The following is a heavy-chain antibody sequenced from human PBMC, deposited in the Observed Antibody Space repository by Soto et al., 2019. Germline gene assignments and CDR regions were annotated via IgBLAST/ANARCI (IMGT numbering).Heavy chain of an antibody. CDR3: GGRRGRVSSDLEY. CDR2: INHSGST. V-gene: IGHV4-34*01. Sequence: SVPKSLPSGVYDGSCVGFDCRWISQPQRKGLEWIGAINHSGSTNYNPSLKSRVTISVDTSKNQFSLTLSSVTAADTAVYYCGGRRGRVSSDLEYRLQGSLETVFS. D-gene: IGHD6-6*01. CDR1: DGSCVGFD. J-gene: IGHJ4*02.